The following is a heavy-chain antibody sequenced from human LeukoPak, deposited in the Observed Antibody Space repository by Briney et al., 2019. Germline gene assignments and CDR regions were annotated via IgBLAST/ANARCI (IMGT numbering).Heavy chain of an antibody. J-gene: IGHJ4*02. CDR2: ISAYNGNT. CDR3: ARGGPFTYYYDSSGYTLTDFDY. CDR1: GYTFTSYG. Sequence: ASVTVSCKASGYTFTSYGISWVRQAPGQGLEWMGWISAYNGNTDYAQKLQGRVTMTTDTSTSTAYMELRSLRSDDTAVYYCARGGPFTYYYDSSGYTLTDFDYWGQGTLVTVSS. V-gene: IGHV1-18*01. D-gene: IGHD3-22*01.